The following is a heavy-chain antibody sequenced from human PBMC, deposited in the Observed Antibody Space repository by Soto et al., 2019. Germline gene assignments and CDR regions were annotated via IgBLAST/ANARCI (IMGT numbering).Heavy chain of an antibody. J-gene: IGHJ4*02. V-gene: IGHV1-69*02. CDR2: INPILSMS. D-gene: IGHD3-10*01. Sequence: QVQLVQSGAEVKKPGSSVRVSCKASGDTFSFYSSNWVRQAPGLWLEWMGRINPILSMSNYAQRFQGRVTMTADKSTSTAYMELSSLKSEDTAMYYCASSYGSGYRAFDYWGQGALVTVS. CDR3: ASSYGSGYRAFDY. CDR1: GDTFSFYS.